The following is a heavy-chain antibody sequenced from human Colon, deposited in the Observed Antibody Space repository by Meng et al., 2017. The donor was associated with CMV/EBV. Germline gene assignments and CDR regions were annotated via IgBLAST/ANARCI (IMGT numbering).Heavy chain of an antibody. CDR2: IVGGGGSRT. J-gene: IGHJ6*02. CDR1: GFTFDNYA. D-gene: IGHD2-15*01. CDR3: AKREYCSGSSCYTLNYYYYAVDV. V-gene: IGHV3-23*01. Sequence: GESLKISCATSGFTFDNYAMSWVRQAPGKGLEWVSAIVGGGGSRTYYADSVKGRLTISRDNSKSTLYLQINSPRVEDTAVYYCAKREYCSGSSCYTLNYYYYAVDVWGQGTTVTVSS.